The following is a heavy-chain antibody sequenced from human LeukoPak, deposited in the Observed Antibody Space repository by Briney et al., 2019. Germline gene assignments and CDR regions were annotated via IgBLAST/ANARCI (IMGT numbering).Heavy chain of an antibody. J-gene: IGHJ4*02. Sequence: KPGESLKISCKGSGYSFTCYRIGWVRQMPGKGLEGLGIIYPGDSDTRYSLSFQGQVTISADKSISTAYLQCSILKDSETVMYYCARLVTGGPVYYWGQGTLVTVSS. CDR1: GYSFTCYR. D-gene: IGHD3-16*01. CDR3: ARLVTGGPVYY. CDR2: IYPGDSDT. V-gene: IGHV5-51*03.